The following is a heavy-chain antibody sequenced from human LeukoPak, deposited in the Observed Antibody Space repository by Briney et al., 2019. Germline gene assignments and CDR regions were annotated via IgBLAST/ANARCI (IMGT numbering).Heavy chain of an antibody. D-gene: IGHD6-13*01. CDR3: ARGRKTAGYSSSWYYYYGMDV. Sequence: SETLSLTCAVYGGSFSGYYWSWIRQPPGKGLEWIGEINHSGSTNYNPSLKSRVTISVDTSKNQFSLKLSSVTAADTAVYYCARGRKTAGYSSSWYYYYGMDVWGQGTTVTVFS. V-gene: IGHV4-34*01. J-gene: IGHJ6*02. CDR1: GGSFSGYY. CDR2: INHSGST.